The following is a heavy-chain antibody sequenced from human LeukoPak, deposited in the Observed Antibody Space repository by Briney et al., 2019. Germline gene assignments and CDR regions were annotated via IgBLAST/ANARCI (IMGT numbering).Heavy chain of an antibody. CDR1: GYTFTGYY. CDR2: INPNSGGT. V-gene: IGHV1-2*02. D-gene: IGHD2-2*01. J-gene: IGHJ5*02. Sequence: ASVKVSCKASGYTFTGYYMHWVRQAPGQGLEWMRWINPNSGGTNYAQKFQGRVTMTRDTSISTAYMELSRLRSDDTAVYYCARDPGGSTTYNWFDPWGQGTLVTVSS. CDR3: ARDPGGSTTYNWFDP.